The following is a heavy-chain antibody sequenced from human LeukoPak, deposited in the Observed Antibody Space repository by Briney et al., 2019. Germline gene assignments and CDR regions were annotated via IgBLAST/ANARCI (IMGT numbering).Heavy chain of an antibody. D-gene: IGHD3-10*01. CDR3: ARDRELGY. J-gene: IGHJ4*02. V-gene: IGHV4-59*01. CDR2: IYNSGST. CDR1: GDSISVYY. Sequence: PSETLSLTCTVPGDSISVYYWSWVRQPPGKGLEWIGYIYNSGSTNYNPSLKSRLTISVDTSKNQFSLKLRSVTAADTAVYYCARDRELGYWGQGTLVTVSS.